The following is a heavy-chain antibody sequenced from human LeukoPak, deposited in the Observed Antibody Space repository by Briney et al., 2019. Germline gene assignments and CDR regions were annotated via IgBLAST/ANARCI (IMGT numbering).Heavy chain of an antibody. D-gene: IGHD1-26*01. Sequence: GGSLRLSCVASGFTLEKYVMKWVRQAPGKGLEWLATIYGSGVSISYADSVKGRFTISRDNSNNTLYLQMNSLRAEDTAMYFCAKDLGWELPAEAYWGQGILVTVSS. CDR1: GFTLEKYV. CDR2: IYGSGVSI. V-gene: IGHV3-23*01. CDR3: AKDLGWELPAEAY. J-gene: IGHJ4*02.